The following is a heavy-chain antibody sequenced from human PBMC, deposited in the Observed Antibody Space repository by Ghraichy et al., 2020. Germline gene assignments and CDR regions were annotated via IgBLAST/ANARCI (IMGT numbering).Heavy chain of an antibody. CDR2: ISYDGSNK. J-gene: IGHJ4*02. V-gene: IGHV3-30-3*01. CDR1: GFTFSSYA. CDR3: GKDLGPGTPSLVAGTLVGFDY. Sequence: GGSLRLSCAASGFTFSSYAMHWVRQAPGKGLEWVAVISYDGSNKYYADSVKGRFTISRDNSKNTLYLQMNSLRAEDTAVYYCGKDLGPGTPSLVAGTLVGFDYWGQGTLVTVSS. D-gene: IGHD6-19*01.